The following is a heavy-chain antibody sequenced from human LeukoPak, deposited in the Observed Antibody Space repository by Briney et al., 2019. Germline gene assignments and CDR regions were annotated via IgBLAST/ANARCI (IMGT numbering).Heavy chain of an antibody. V-gene: IGHV1-2*02. CDR2: INPNSGGT. J-gene: IGHJ6*02. CDR1: GYTFTGYY. D-gene: IGHD3-9*01. CDR3: ARDILTGYYESYYYYGMDV. Sequence: ASVKVSCKASGYTFTGYYMHWVRQAPGQGLEWMGWINPNSGGTNYAQRFQGRVTMTRDTSISTAYMELSRLRSADTAVYYCARDILTGYYESYYYYGMDVWGQGTTVTVSS.